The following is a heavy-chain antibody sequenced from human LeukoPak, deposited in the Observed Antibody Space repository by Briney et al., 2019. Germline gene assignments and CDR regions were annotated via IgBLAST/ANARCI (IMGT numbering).Heavy chain of an antibody. CDR3: ARSGRYQIY. D-gene: IGHD3-10*01. V-gene: IGHV4-39*01. Sequence: SETLSLTCTVSGGSISSSSYYWSWIRQPPGKGLEWIGEISDRGSTTYNPSLQSRPSMSLDTSRNQFSLTLGSVTAADTAVYFCARSGRYQIYWGQGTLVTVSS. CDR2: ISDRGST. J-gene: IGHJ4*02. CDR1: GGSISSSSYY.